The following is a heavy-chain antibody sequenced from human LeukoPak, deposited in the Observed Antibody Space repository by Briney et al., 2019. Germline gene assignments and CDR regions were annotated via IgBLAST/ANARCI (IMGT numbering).Heavy chain of an antibody. D-gene: IGHD3-10*01. CDR2: ISSSSSTI. Sequence: GGSLRLSCAASGFTFSSYSMNWVRQAPGKGLEWVSYISSSSSTIYYADSVKGRFTISRDNAKNSLYLQMNSLRAEDTAVYYCARVRGLYGSGSYDAFDIWGQGTMVTVS. J-gene: IGHJ3*02. CDR1: GFTFSSYS. CDR3: ARVRGLYGSGSYDAFDI. V-gene: IGHV3-48*04.